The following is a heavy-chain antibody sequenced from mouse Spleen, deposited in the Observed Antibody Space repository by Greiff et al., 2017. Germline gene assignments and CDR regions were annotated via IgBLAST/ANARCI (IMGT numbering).Heavy chain of an antibody. Sequence: QVQLQQSGAELMKPGASVKLSCKATGYTFTGYWIEWVKQRPGHGLEGIGEILPGSGSTNYNEKFKSKATLTVDTSSSTAYMQLSSLTSEDSAVYYCARWEDDYDEGGYYAMDYWGQGTSVTVSS. CDR2: ILPGSGST. J-gene: IGHJ4*01. CDR3: ARWEDDYDEGGYYAMDY. V-gene: IGHV1-9*01. CDR1: GYTFTGYW. D-gene: IGHD2-4*01.